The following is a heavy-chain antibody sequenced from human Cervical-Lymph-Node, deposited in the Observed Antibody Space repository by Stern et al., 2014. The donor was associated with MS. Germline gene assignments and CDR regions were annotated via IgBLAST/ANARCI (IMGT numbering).Heavy chain of an antibody. CDR2: ISNDGSSR. Sequence: QMQLVQSGGGVVQPGRSLRLSCAASGFIFNYYAMYWVRQAPGKGLQWVAVISNDGSSRDYADSVKGRFTISRDNSKNTLFLQMNSLRVEDTGVYYCASRYDYGDYIYWGQGTLVTVSS. J-gene: IGHJ4*02. V-gene: IGHV3-30*04. CDR3: ASRYDYGDYIY. CDR1: GFIFNYYA. D-gene: IGHD4-17*01.